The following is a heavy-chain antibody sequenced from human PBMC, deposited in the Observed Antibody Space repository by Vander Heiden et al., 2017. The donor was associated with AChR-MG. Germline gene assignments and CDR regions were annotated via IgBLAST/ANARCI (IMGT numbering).Heavy chain of an antibody. CDR1: GRSISSGGYS. J-gene: IGHJ5*02. Sequence: QLQLQESGLGLVKPSQTLSLTCAVSGRSISSGGYSWSWIRQPPGKGLEWVGYIYHSGGTYYNPALKSRVTISVDRSKNQFSLKLSSVTAADTAVYYCARGDFGVVNGFDPWGQGTLVTVSS. V-gene: IGHV4-30-2*01. CDR3: ARGDFGVVNGFDP. D-gene: IGHD3-3*01. CDR2: IYHSGGT.